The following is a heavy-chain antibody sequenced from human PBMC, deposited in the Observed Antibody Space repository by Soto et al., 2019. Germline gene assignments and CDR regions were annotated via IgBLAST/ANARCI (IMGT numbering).Heavy chain of an antibody. CDR1: GFTFSSYA. J-gene: IGHJ4*02. CDR3: AKRRGAGGHFDF. Sequence: GGSLRLSCAASGFTFSSYAMGWVRQGPGKGLEWVAVVSIGGSTHYADSVRGRFTISRDNSKNTLSLQMNSLTAEDTAVYFCAKRRGAGGHFDFWGRGALVTVSS. CDR2: VSIGGST. V-gene: IGHV3-23*01. D-gene: IGHD2-15*01.